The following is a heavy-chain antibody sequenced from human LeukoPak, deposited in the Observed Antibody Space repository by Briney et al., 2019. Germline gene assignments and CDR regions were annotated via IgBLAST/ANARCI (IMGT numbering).Heavy chain of an antibody. Sequence: SETLSLTCAVYGGSFSGYYWSWIRQPPGKGLEWIGEINHSRSTNYNPSLKSRVTISVDTSENQFSLKLSSVTAADTAVYYCARGPGGNDFDYWGQGTLVTVSS. CDR1: GGSFSGYY. V-gene: IGHV4-34*01. D-gene: IGHD2-15*01. CDR2: INHSRST. J-gene: IGHJ4*02. CDR3: ARGPGGNDFDY.